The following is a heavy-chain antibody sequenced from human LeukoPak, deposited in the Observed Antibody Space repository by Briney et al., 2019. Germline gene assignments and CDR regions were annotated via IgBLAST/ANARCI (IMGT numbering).Heavy chain of an antibody. Sequence: GASVKVSCKVSGYTLTELSMHWVRQAPGKGLEWVGGFDPEDGETIYAQKFQGRVTMTEDTSTDTAYMERSSLRSEDTAVNYCATDSSGWYFRGAFDIWGQGTMVTVSS. CDR2: FDPEDGET. J-gene: IGHJ3*02. D-gene: IGHD6-19*01. CDR1: GYTLTELS. CDR3: ATDSSGWYFRGAFDI. V-gene: IGHV1-24*01.